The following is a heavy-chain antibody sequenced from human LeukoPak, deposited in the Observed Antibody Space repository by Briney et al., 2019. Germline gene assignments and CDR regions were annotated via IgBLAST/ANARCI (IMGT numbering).Heavy chain of an antibody. CDR1: GFTVSSNY. J-gene: IGHJ6*02. CDR3: ARDGIAYCGGDCYSYYGMDV. D-gene: IGHD2-21*02. Sequence: PGGSLRLSCAASGFTVSSNYMSWVRQAPGKGLEWVSVIYSGGSTYYADSVKGRFTISGDNSKNTLYLQMNSLRAEDTAVYYCARDGIAYCGGDCYSYYGMDVWGQGTTVTVSS. CDR2: IYSGGST. V-gene: IGHV3-66*01.